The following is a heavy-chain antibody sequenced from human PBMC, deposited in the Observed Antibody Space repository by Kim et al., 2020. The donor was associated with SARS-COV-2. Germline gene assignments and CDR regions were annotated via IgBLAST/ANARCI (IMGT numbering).Heavy chain of an antibody. J-gene: IGHJ6*02. D-gene: IGHD3-10*01. CDR2: ISYDGSNK. CDR3: AKDRGVYYGSGSYYLHPELLGGMDV. Sequence: GGSLRLSCAASGFTFSSYGMHWVRQAPGKGLEWVAVISYDGSNKYYADSVKGRFTISRDNSKNTLYLQMNSLRAEETAVYYCAKDRGVYYGSGSYYLHPELLGGMDVWGQGTTVTVS. CDR1: GFTFSSYG. V-gene: IGHV3-30*18.